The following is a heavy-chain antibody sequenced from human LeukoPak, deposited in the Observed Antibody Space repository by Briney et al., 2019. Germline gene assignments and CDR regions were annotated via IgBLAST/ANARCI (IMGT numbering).Heavy chain of an antibody. Sequence: PGGSLRLSCAASGFTFSSYGMHWVRQAPGKGLEWVSSISSSSTTIYYADSVKGRFTISRDNAKNSLFLQMNSLRAEDTAVYYCARLPTEDGGSYAHNWFDPWGQGTLVTVSS. J-gene: IGHJ5*02. CDR1: GFTFSSYG. V-gene: IGHV3-48*01. D-gene: IGHD1-26*01. CDR3: ARLPTEDGGSYAHNWFDP. CDR2: ISSSSTTI.